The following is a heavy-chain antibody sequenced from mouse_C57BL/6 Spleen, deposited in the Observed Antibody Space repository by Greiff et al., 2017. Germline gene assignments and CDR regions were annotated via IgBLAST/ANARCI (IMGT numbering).Heavy chain of an antibody. CDR3: ARGRYYGNSFYFDY. V-gene: IGHV1-47*01. J-gene: IGHJ2*01. D-gene: IGHD2-1*01. CDR2: FHPYNDDT. CDR1: GYTFTTYP. Sequence: VQLQQSGAELVKPGASVKMSCKASGYTFTTYPIEWMKQNHGKSLEWIGNFHPYNDDTKYNEKFKGKATLTVDKSSSTAYLELSRLTSDDSAVYYLARGRYYGNSFYFDYWGQGTTLTVSS.